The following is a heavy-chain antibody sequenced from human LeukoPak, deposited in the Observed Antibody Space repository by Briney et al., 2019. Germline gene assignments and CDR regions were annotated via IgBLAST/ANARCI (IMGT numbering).Heavy chain of an antibody. V-gene: IGHV1-8*02. J-gene: IGHJ5*02. Sequence: ASVKVSCKASGYTFTSYGISWVRQAPGQGLEWMGWMNPNSGNTGYAQKFQGRITMTRNTSISTAYMELSSLRSEDTAVYYCAREHLNWFDPWGQGTLVTVSS. CDR3: AREHLNWFDP. CDR2: MNPNSGNT. D-gene: IGHD1-26*01. CDR1: GYTFTSYG.